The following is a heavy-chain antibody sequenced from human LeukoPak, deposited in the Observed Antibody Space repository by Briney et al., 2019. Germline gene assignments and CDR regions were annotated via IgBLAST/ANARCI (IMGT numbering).Heavy chain of an antibody. CDR1: GFTFSSYA. CDR3: AKDLSEMVITFFDY. V-gene: IGHV3-23*01. CDR2: ISGSGGST. D-gene: IGHD3-22*01. J-gene: IGHJ4*02. Sequence: GGSLRLSCAASGFTFSSYAMSWVRQAPGKGLEWVLAISGSGGSTYYADSVKGRFTISRDNSKNTLYLQMNSLRAEDTAVYYCAKDLSEMVITFFDYWGQGTLVTVSS.